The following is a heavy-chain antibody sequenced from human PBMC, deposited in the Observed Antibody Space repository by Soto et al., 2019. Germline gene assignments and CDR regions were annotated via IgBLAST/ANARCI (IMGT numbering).Heavy chain of an antibody. CDR2: ISPGSRYT. CDR1: GFTFGDSY. Sequence: GGSLRLSCAGSGFTFGDSYMSWIRQAQGKGLEWLSDISPGSRYTAYADSVKGRFTISRDNAKRSLYLQMMSLTAEDTAIYYCVRGGGRGLFDXWGQGTRVTVSX. CDR3: VRGGGRGLFDX. D-gene: IGHD2-15*01. V-gene: IGHV3-11*06. J-gene: IGHJ5*02.